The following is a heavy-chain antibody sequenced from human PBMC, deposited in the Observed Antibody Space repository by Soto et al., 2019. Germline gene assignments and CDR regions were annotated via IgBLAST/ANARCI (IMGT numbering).Heavy chain of an antibody. Sequence: SETLSLTCSVSGASIYNGGYFWSWIRQPPGKGLEWIGHIHNSGSPYNNPSLKSRVTISADTSKNQFSLTLTSVTAADTAVYYCAGRYGTSMDVWAKGPRSPSP. CDR1: GASIYNGGYF. V-gene: IGHV4-30-4*02. CDR3: AGRYGTSMDV. CDR2: IHNSGSP. D-gene: IGHD5-18*01. J-gene: IGHJ6*02.